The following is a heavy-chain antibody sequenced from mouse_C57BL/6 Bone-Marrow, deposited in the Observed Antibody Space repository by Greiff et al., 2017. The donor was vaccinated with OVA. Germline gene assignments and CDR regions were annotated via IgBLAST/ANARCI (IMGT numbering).Heavy chain of an antibody. CDR3: ARRGYGYSNGAWFAY. CDR1: GYTFTSYG. J-gene: IGHJ3*01. V-gene: IGHV1-81*01. Sequence: QVQLQQSGAELARPGASVKLSCKASGYTFTSYGISWVKQRTGQGLEWIGEIYPRSGNTYYNEKFKGKATLTADKSSSTAYMELRSLTSEDSAVYFCARRGYGYSNGAWFAYWGQGTLVTVSA. CDR2: IYPRSGNT. D-gene: IGHD2-5*01.